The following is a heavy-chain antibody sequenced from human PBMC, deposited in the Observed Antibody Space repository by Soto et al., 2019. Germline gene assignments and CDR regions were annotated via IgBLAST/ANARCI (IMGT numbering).Heavy chain of an antibody. D-gene: IGHD3-16*02. CDR3: TRSAVSPYGGLIGPFDY. CDR2: INPANGNT. Sequence: QVQLAQSGAEERKPGASVKVSCEATGYTFTAYAMHWVRQAPGQRLEWMGWINPANGNTKYSKKFQGRLTITSDTSPNKVQMELNSLTTEDTAMKYCTRSAVSPYGGLIGPFDYWGQGNLVTVSS. J-gene: IGHJ4*02. CDR1: GYTFTAYA. V-gene: IGHV1-3*05.